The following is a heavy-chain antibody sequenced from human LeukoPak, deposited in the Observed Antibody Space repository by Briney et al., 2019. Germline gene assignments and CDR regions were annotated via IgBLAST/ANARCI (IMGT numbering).Heavy chain of an antibody. CDR3: ASSMVRGVTYYYYGMDV. D-gene: IGHD3-10*01. J-gene: IGHJ6*04. Sequence: GRSLRLSCAASGFTFSSYAMHWVRQAPGKGLEWVAVISYDGSKKYYADSVKGRFTISRDNSKNTLYLQMNSLRAEDTAVYYCASSMVRGVTYYYYGMDVWGKGTTVTVSS. CDR1: GFTFSSYA. CDR2: ISYDGSKK. V-gene: IGHV3-30*04.